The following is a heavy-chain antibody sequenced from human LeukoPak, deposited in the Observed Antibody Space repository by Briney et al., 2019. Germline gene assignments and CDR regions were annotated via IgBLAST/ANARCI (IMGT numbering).Heavy chain of an antibody. J-gene: IGHJ4*02. CDR1: GFTFDDYG. D-gene: IGHD3-10*01. Sequence: GGSLRLSCAASGFTFDDYGMSWVRQAPGKGLEWVSGINWNGGSTGYADSVKGRFTISRDNAKNSLYLQMDSLRAGDTALYYCARDDGGYYYGSGSYYNGPIGYWGQGTLVTVSS. V-gene: IGHV3-20*04. CDR3: ARDDGGYYYGSGSYYNGPIGY. CDR2: INWNGGST.